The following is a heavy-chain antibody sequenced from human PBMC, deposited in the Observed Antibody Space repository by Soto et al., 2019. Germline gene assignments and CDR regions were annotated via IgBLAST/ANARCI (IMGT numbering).Heavy chain of an antibody. CDR1: GGSISRGGNY. CDR2: IYNSGST. J-gene: IGHJ4*02. Sequence: QVQLQESGPGLVKPSQTLSLTCTVSGGSISRGGNYWSWIRQHPGEGLEWIGYIYNSGSTYYNPSLKSRVTIPVDSSKNQFSPKLSSVTAADTAVYYCATTGIAAADSWGQGTLVTVSS. D-gene: IGHD6-13*01. V-gene: IGHV4-31*03. CDR3: ATTGIAAADS.